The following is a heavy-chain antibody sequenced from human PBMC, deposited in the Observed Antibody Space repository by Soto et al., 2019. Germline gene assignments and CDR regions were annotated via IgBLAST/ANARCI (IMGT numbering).Heavy chain of an antibody. CDR3: ARDYYDSSGYYPYSWFDP. J-gene: IGHJ5*02. CDR2: ISCDGSNK. CDR1: GFTFSSYA. D-gene: IGHD3-22*01. Sequence: GGSLRLSCAASGFTFSSYAMHWVRQAPGKGLEWVAVISCDGSNKYYADSVKGRFTISRDNSKNTLYLQMNSLRAEDTAVYYCARDYYDSSGYYPYSWFDPRGQGTLVTVSS. V-gene: IGHV3-30-3*01.